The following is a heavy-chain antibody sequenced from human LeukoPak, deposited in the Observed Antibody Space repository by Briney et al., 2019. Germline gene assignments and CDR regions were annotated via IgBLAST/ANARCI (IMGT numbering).Heavy chain of an antibody. V-gene: IGHV1-2*02. J-gene: IGHJ1*01. Sequence: ASLKVSCTASGYTFTGYNINWVRQAPGQGLEWMAWINVKSGATNSAQNFQGRVTMTRDTSISTAYMEVSRLRSDDTAVYYCVRGTGYCSSTSCYNSGEYFQHWGQGTLVTVSS. CDR2: INVKSGAT. D-gene: IGHD2-2*02. CDR1: GYTFTGYN. CDR3: VRGTGYCSSTSCYNSGEYFQH.